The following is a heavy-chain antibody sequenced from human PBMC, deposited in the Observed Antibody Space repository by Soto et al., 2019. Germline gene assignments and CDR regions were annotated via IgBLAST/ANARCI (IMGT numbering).Heavy chain of an antibody. D-gene: IGHD3-22*01. J-gene: IGHJ4*02. CDR3: ARCYYDSSGYIHYFDY. V-gene: IGHV1-69*13. CDR2: IIPIFGTA. Sequence: SVKVSCKASGGTFSSYAISWVRQAPGQGLEWMGGIIPIFGTANYAQKFQGRVTITADESTSTAYMELSSPRSEDTAVYYCARCYYDSSGYIHYFDYWGQGTLVTVS. CDR1: GGTFSSYA.